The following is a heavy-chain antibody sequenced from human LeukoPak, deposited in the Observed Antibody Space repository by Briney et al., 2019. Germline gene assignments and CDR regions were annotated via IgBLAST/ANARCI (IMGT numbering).Heavy chain of an antibody. D-gene: IGHD4-17*01. J-gene: IGHJ4*02. CDR1: GFTFSDYY. Sequence: PGGALRLSCAASGFTFSDYYMSWIRQAPGKGLEWVSYISSSGSTIYYADSVKGRFTISRDNAKNSLYLQMNSLRAEDTAVYYCARYEDDYGDYAIDYWGQGTLVTVSS. CDR3: ARYEDDYGDYAIDY. V-gene: IGHV3-11*04. CDR2: ISSSGSTI.